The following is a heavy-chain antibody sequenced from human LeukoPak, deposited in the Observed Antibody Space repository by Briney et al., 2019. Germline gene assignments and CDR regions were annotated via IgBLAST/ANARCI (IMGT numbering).Heavy chain of an antibody. J-gene: IGHJ6*02. V-gene: IGHV1-46*01. CDR3: ATRWMVRGLKYGMDV. CDR2: INPSSGST. CDR1: GYTFTSYY. D-gene: IGHD3-10*01. Sequence: ASVKVSCKASGYTFTSYYMHWVRQAPGQGPEWMGIINPSSGSTSYAQKFQGRVTMTRDTSTSTVYMELSSLRSEDTAVYYCATRWMVRGLKYGMDVWGQGTTVTVSS.